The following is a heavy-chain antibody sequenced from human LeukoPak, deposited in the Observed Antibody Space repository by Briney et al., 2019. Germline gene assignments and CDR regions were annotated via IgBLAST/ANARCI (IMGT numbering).Heavy chain of an antibody. CDR2: IWYDGSNK. Sequence: GRSLRLSCAASGFTFSSYGMHWVRQAPGKGLEWVAVIWYDGSNKYYADSVKGRFTISRDNSKNTLYLQMNSLRAEDTAVYYCARDLGGYYDSSGSPDYWGQGTLVTVSS. CDR3: ARDLGGYYDSSGSPDY. CDR1: GFTFSSYG. V-gene: IGHV3-33*01. J-gene: IGHJ4*02. D-gene: IGHD3-22*01.